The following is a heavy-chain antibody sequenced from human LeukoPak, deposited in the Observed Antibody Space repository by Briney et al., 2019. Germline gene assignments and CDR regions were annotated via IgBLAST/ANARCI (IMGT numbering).Heavy chain of an antibody. CDR2: INTNTGNP. V-gene: IGHV7-4-1*02. CDR1: GYTFTSYA. D-gene: IGHD3-3*01. CDR3: ARGGWIFRFDP. Sequence: ASVKVSCKASGYTFTSYAMNWLRQAPGQGLEWMGWINTNTGNPTYAQGFTGRFVFSLDISVGTAYLQISSLKAEDSAVYYCARGGWIFRFDPWGQGTLVTVSS. J-gene: IGHJ5*02.